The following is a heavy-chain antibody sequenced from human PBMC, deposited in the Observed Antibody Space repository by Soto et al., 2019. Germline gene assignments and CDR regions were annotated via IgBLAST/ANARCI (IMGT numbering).Heavy chain of an antibody. CDR1: GGSVSSGDYY. CDR3: ARAHYLGSNSRDAFDV. Sequence: QVQLQESGPGLVKPSETLSLTCTVSGGSVSSGDYYWSWIRQTPGKGLEWIGYIYYSGTTYYNPSLKSRVTISVDLSKNQFSLKLDSVTAADPAVFYFARAHYLGSNSRDAFDVWGQGAVVTVSS. CDR2: IYYSGTT. J-gene: IGHJ3*01. D-gene: IGHD7-27*01. V-gene: IGHV4-30-4*01.